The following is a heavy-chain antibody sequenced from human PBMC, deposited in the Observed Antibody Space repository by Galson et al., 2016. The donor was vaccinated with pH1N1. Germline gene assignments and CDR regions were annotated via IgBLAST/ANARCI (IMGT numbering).Heavy chain of an antibody. CDR2: INLHNGDT. Sequence: SVKVSCKASGFTFTGYHMHWVRQAPGQGLEWMGWINLHNGDTNFAQKIQGRVTMTRDTSMNTAYMELSDLRFDDTAVYHCVRAAAPGAPDYYYVHMDGWAGGSTVNVSS. J-gene: IGHJ6*03. V-gene: IGHV1-2*02. D-gene: IGHD1-14*01. CDR3: VRAAAPGAPDYYYVHMDG. CDR1: GFTFTGYH.